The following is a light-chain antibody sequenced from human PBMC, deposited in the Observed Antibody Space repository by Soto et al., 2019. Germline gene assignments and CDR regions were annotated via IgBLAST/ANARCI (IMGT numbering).Light chain of an antibody. CDR2: DAS. Sequence: DIQMTQSPSSLSASVGDRVTITCQASQDINNYFSWYQQKPGKAPKLLTYDASNLETGVPSRFIGSGSGTDFTFTISSLPPEDIARYFCQQYDDLPLTFGGGTKVEIK. CDR3: QQYDDLPLT. CDR1: QDINNY. V-gene: IGKV1-33*01. J-gene: IGKJ4*01.